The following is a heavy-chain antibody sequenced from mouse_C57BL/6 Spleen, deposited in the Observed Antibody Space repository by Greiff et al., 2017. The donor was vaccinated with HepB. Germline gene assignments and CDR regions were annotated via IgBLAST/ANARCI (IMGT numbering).Heavy chain of an antibody. CDR1: GYTFTSYW. Sequence: VKLQQPGAELVRPGTSVKLSCKASGYTFTSYWMHWVKQRPGQGLEWIGVIDPSDSYTNYNQKFKGKATLTVDTSSSTAYMQLSSLTSEDSAVYYCARSLYDGYSLYYYAMDYWGQGTSVTVSS. J-gene: IGHJ4*01. V-gene: IGHV1-59*01. CDR2: IDPSDSYT. D-gene: IGHD2-3*01. CDR3: ARSLYDGYSLYYYAMDY.